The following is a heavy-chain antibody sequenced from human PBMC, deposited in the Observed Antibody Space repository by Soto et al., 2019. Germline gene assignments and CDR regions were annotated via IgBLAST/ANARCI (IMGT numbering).Heavy chain of an antibody. CDR2: IYHSGST. Sequence: PSETLSLTCAVSGGSIGSSNWWSWVRQSPVKGLEWIGEIYHSGSTNYNPSLKSRVTISVDKSKNQLSLKLSSVTAADTAVDYCARPIGGRTYDAFDIWGQGTMVTVSS. D-gene: IGHD1-26*01. V-gene: IGHV4-4*02. CDR3: ARPIGGRTYDAFDI. J-gene: IGHJ3*02. CDR1: GGSIGSSNW.